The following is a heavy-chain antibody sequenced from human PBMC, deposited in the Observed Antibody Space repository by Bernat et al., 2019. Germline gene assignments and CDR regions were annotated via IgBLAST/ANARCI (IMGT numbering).Heavy chain of an antibody. J-gene: IGHJ4*02. CDR2: FIGMGDST. CDR3: AKGSRSLCSSVSCYLGDY. Sequence: EVQLLESGGGLVQPGGSLRLPCASPGFIFSTFVLSGVRKAPGKGLDWASGFIGMGDSTYYADSVKGRFTTSSDNSKNTLYLQINSPRAEDTAIYYCAKGSRSLCSSVSCYLGDYWGQGALVIVSS. CDR1: GFIFSTFV. V-gene: IGHV3-23*01. D-gene: IGHD2-15*01.